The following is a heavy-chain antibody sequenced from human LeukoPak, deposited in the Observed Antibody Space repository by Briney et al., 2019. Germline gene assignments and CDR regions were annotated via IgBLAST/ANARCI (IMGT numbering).Heavy chain of an antibody. CDR2: IRSKAYGGTT. CDR3: TRTFLSSWLSRDY. Sequence: GGSLRLSCAASGFTFSDYYMSWIRQAPGKGLEWVGFIRSKAYGGTTEYAASVKGRFTISRDDSKSIAYLQMNSLKTEDTAVYYCTRTFLSSWLSRDYWGQGTLVTVSS. D-gene: IGHD6-13*01. CDR1: GFTFSDYY. J-gene: IGHJ4*02. V-gene: IGHV3-49*03.